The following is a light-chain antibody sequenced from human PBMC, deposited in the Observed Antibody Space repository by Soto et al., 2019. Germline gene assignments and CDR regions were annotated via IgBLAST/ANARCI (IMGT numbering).Light chain of an antibody. CDR3: SSCPFTNTVV. V-gene: IGLV2-8*01. Sequence: QSALTQPPSASGSPGQSVTISCTGTSSDVGGYNYVSWYQQHPGKAPKVIIYEVSKRPSGVPDRFSGSKSGSTASLTVSGLQAEDEADYYCSSCPFTNTVVFGGGTKLTVL. J-gene: IGLJ2*01. CDR1: SSDVGGYNY. CDR2: EVS.